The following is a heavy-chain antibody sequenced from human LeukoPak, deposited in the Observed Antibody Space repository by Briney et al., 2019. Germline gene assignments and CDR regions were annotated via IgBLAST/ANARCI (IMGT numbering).Heavy chain of an antibody. CDR2: INPNSGGT. Sequence: ASVEVSCKASGYTFTGYYMHWVRQAPGQGLEWMGRINPNSGGTNYAQKFQGRVTMTRDTSISTAYMELSRLRSDDTAVYYCARAGLILRFLEPRASAFDYWGQGTLVTVSS. CDR1: GYTFTGYY. V-gene: IGHV1-2*06. J-gene: IGHJ4*02. D-gene: IGHD3-3*01. CDR3: ARAGLILRFLEPRASAFDY.